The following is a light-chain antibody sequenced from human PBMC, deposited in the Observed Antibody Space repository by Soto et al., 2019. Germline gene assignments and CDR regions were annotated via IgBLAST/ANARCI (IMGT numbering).Light chain of an antibody. J-gene: IGLJ1*01. CDR3: SSYTSSITRV. Sequence: QSALTQPASVSGSPGQSITISCTGTSSDVGGYNYVSWYQQHPGKAPKLMIYDVSNRPSGVSNRFSGSKSGNTASLTISGLQTEDEAAYYCSSYTSSITRVFGTGTKVTVL. CDR1: SSDVGGYNY. CDR2: DVS. V-gene: IGLV2-14*03.